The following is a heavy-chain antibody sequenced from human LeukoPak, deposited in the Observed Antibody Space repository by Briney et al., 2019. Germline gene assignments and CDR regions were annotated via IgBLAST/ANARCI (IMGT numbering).Heavy chain of an antibody. J-gene: IGHJ4*02. CDR1: GYTFTDHY. Sequence: ASVKVSCKASGYTFTDHYMHWVRQAPGQGLEWMGWINRKTGGTNYAQKFQGRVTMTRDTSISTAYMEVRRLRSDDTAVYYCARDESSILRFLEWLYYFHYWGQGTLVSISS. CDR2: INRKTGGT. D-gene: IGHD3-3*01. V-gene: IGHV1-2*02. CDR3: ARDESSILRFLEWLYYFHY.